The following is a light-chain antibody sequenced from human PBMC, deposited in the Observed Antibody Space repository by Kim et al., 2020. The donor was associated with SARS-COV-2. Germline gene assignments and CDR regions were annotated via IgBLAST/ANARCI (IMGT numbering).Light chain of an antibody. CDR2: DAC. CDR3: QQYDKLQIT. J-gene: IGKJ5*01. V-gene: IGKV1-33*01. CDR1: QDLTNH. Sequence: SIGNKFTITCQSHQDLTNHLNWYQQKPGQSAWHRIYDACNLETVFPSSFRGNGYETHFTFTITNMQPDDISTYYCQQYDKLQITYGQATRRVIK.